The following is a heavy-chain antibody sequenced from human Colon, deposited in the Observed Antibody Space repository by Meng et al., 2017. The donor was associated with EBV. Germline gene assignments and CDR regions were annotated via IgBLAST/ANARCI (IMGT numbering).Heavy chain of an antibody. D-gene: IGHD3-10*01. CDR1: GDSVATGRYY. CDR3: ARVSGRSFDP. J-gene: IGHJ5*02. Sequence: QVQLREAGPGLVKPSETLSLTCTVSGDSVATGRYYWGWTRQPPGKGLEWIAYIYYIGGTNYNPSLKSRLTISLDTSKNQFSLSLRSVTAADTAVYYCARVSGRSFDPWGQGTLVTVSS. V-gene: IGHV4-61*01. CDR2: IYYIGGT.